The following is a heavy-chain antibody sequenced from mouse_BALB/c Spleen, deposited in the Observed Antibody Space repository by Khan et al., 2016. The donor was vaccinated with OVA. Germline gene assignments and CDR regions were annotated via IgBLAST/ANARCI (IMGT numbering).Heavy chain of an antibody. CDR1: GYSFTTNYA. J-gene: IGHJ4*01. V-gene: IGHV3-2*02. CDR3: ARKDYYGYGVDY. CDR2: ISYSGSI. D-gene: IGHD1-1*01. Sequence: EVQLQESGPGLVKPSQSLSLTCTVTGYSFTTNYAWVWIRQFPGNKLERMGYISYSGSISFNPSLNSRISINRDTSKNQFFLQLNSVTTEDTATYYGARKDYYGYGVDYWGQGTSVTVSS.